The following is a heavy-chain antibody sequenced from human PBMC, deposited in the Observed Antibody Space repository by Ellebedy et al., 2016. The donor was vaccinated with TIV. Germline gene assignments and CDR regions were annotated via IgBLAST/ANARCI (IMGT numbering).Heavy chain of an antibody. CDR3: ANIIPGRFEY. Sequence: MPSETLSLTCSVSSGFISSYYWSWIRQPPGKGLEWIGYSQYSGSINYNPSLGRRVTMSVDTSNNQFTLHLSYVTAADTAVYYCANIIPGRFEYWSHGTLVTVSS. CDR2: SQYSGSI. CDR1: SGFISSYY. V-gene: IGHV4-59*01. D-gene: IGHD1-14*01. J-gene: IGHJ4*01.